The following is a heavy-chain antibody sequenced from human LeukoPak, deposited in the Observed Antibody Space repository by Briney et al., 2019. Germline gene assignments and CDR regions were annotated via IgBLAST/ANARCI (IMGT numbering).Heavy chain of an antibody. V-gene: IGHV3-30*02. J-gene: IGHJ6*03. D-gene: IGHD2-2*03. Sequence: GGSLRLSCAASGFTFSSYGMHWVRQAPGKGLEWVAFIRYDGSNKYYADSVKGRFTISRDNSKNTLYLQMNSLRAEDTAVHYCAKDGGYCSSTSCQNYYYYYMDVWGKGTTVTVSS. CDR1: GFTFSSYG. CDR3: AKDGGYCSSTSCQNYYYYYMDV. CDR2: IRYDGSNK.